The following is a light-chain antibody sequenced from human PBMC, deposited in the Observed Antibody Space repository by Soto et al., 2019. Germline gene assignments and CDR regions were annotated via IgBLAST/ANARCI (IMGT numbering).Light chain of an antibody. Sequence: QSVLTQPRSVSGSPGQSVAISCSGSSSDIGGYSIVSWYQHHPGKAPKLILSDVNKRPSGVPDRFSGSKSGNTASLTISGLQADDEADYYCCSYGGDFVILGEGTKVTVL. CDR2: DVN. CDR3: CSYGGDFVI. J-gene: IGLJ2*01. CDR1: SSDIGGYSI. V-gene: IGLV2-11*01.